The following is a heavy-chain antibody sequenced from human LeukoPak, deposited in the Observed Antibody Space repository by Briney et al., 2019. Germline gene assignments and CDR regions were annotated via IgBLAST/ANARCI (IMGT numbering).Heavy chain of an antibody. CDR1: GFTFSSYW. CDR2: IKQDGSEK. Sequence: GGSLRLSCAASGFTFSSYWMSWVRQAPGKGLEWVANIKQDGSEKYYVDSVKGRFTISRDNAKNSLYLQMNSLRAEDTAVYYCARARYNWNVVADYWGQGTLVTVSS. J-gene: IGHJ4*02. CDR3: ARARYNWNVVADY. D-gene: IGHD1-1*01. V-gene: IGHV3-7*03.